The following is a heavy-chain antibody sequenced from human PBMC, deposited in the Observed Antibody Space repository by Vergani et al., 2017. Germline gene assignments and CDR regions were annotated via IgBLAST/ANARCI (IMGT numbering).Heavy chain of an antibody. Sequence: VQLVQSGAEVKKPGASVKVSCKASGYTFTSYYMHWVRQAPGQGLEWMGIINPSGGSTSYAQEFQSRVTVTRDTSTNTVYMELSSLGPEDTAVSYCTRGWYYDSIAYWAYWGQGTLVTVSS. V-gene: IGHV1-46*03. D-gene: IGHD3-22*01. CDR2: INPSGGST. CDR1: GYTFTSYY. J-gene: IGHJ4*02. CDR3: TRGWYYDSIAYWAY.